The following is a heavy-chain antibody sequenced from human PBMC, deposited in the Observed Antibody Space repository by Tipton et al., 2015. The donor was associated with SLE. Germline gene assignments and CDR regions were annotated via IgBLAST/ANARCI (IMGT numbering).Heavy chain of an antibody. V-gene: IGHV4-59*01. J-gene: IGHJ6*03. CDR1: GGSIRSYY. D-gene: IGHD5-12*01. Sequence: TLSLTCTVYGGSIRSYYWSWIRQPPGKGLEWIGYIYYSGSTNYNPSLKSRVTISVDTSKNQFSLKLSSVTAADTAVYYCASMNSGYDYYYYYMDVWGKGTTVTVSS. CDR2: IYYSGST. CDR3: ASMNSGYDYYYYYMDV.